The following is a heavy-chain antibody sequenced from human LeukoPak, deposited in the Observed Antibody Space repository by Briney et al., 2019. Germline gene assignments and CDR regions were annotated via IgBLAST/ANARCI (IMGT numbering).Heavy chain of an antibody. CDR2: IYYSGNT. D-gene: IGHD6-13*01. CDR1: GGSINSAGYY. CDR3: ATEGTYSSSWYSALDY. V-gene: IGHV4-31*03. Sequence: SQTLSLTCTVSGGSINSAGYYWSWIRQHPGMGLEWIGYIYYSGNTYYNPSLKSRVAISVDTSKNQFSLKLSSVTAAETAVYYCATEGTYSSSWYSALDYWGQGTLVTVSS. J-gene: IGHJ4*02.